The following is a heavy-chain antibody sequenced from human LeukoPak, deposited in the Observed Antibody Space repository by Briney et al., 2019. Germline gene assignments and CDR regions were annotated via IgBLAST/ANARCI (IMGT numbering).Heavy chain of an antibody. Sequence: SETLSVTCTVSGGSISTDYWSCIRQPAGKGLEWIGGIYTSGSTNFNPSLKSRVAMSVHTSKNQFSLKPSSVTAADTAVYYCARGGNSVHSSSWSSDYRGQGTLVTVSS. CDR2: IYTSGST. V-gene: IGHV4-4*07. CDR3: ARGGNSVHSSSWSSDY. D-gene: IGHD6-13*01. CDR1: GGSISTDY. J-gene: IGHJ4*02.